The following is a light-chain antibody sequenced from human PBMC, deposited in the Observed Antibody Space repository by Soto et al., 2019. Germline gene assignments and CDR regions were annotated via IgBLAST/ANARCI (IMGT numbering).Light chain of an antibody. CDR2: GAS. Sequence: GLTQSPGTLSLSPGERATLSCRASESVSSIYVAWYQQKPGQAPTLLIYGASTRATGIPDRFSGSGSGTDFTLTIDRLEPDDFAVYYCQPSLNPKPFGQGTKVDIK. CDR3: QPSLNPKP. V-gene: IGKV3-20*01. J-gene: IGKJ1*01. CDR1: ESVSSIY.